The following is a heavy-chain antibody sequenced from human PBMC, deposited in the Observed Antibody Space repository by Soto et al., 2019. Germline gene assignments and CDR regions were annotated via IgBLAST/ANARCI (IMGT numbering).Heavy chain of an antibody. CDR3: ARIRGYWYGLDV. CDR2: ITGTGGNT. J-gene: IGHJ6*02. CDR1: GFTLSTYG. Sequence: PGGSLRLSCAGSGFTLSTYGMTWVRQAPGKGLEWVSAITGTGGNTYCVDSVKGRFTSSRDNSKNMLYLQMNSVRVEDTAVYYCARIRGYWYGLDVWGQGTTVTVSS. V-gene: IGHV3-23*01.